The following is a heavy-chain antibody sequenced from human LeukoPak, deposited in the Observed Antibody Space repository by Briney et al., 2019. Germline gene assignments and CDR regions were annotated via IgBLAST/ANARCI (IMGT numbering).Heavy chain of an antibody. CDR3: ARSGYGDYFNVAFDI. V-gene: IGHV3-21*01. J-gene: IGHJ3*02. CDR2: ISSSSSYI. D-gene: IGHD4-17*01. Sequence: GGSLRLSCAASGFTFSSYSMNWVRQAPGKGLEGVSSISSSSSYIYYADSVKGRFTISRDNAKNSLYPQMNSLRAEDTAVYYCARSGYGDYFNVAFDIWGQGTMVTVSS. CDR1: GFTFSSYS.